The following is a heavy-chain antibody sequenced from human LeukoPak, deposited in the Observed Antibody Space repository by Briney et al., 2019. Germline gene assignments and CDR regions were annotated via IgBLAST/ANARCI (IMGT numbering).Heavy chain of an antibody. CDR3: ARVSPRTGCYIDY. CDR1: GYTFTGYY. V-gene: IGHV1-2*02. D-gene: IGHD3/OR15-3a*01. J-gene: IGHJ4*02. Sequence: ASVKVSCKASGYTFTGYYMHWVRQAPGQGLEWMGWINPNSGGTNYAQKFQGRVTMTRDTSISTAYMELSRLRSDDTAVYYCARVSPRTGCYIDYWGQGTLVTVSS. CDR2: INPNSGGT.